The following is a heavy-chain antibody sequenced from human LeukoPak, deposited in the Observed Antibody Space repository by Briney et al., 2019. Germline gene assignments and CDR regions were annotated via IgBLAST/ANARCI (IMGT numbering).Heavy chain of an antibody. CDR1: GFTFSSYE. Sequence: GGSLRLSCAASGFTFSSYEMNWVRQAPGKGLEWASYISGNGDTIYYADSVKGRFTIARDNAEKSLYLQMNSPRVEDTALYYCSSAYGGLLDYWGQGTLVTVSS. V-gene: IGHV3-48*03. CDR2: ISGNGDTI. CDR3: SSAYGGLLDY. D-gene: IGHD3-16*01. J-gene: IGHJ4*02.